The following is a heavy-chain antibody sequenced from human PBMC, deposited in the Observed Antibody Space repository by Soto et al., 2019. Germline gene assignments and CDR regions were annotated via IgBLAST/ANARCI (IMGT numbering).Heavy chain of an antibody. D-gene: IGHD3-3*01. Sequence: SETLSLTCTVSGGSISSYYWSWIRQPPGKGLEWIGYIYYSGSTNYSPSLKSRVTISVDTSKNQFSLKLSSVTAADTAVYYCARGKSYDFWSGPDNAFDIWGQGTMVTVSS. CDR2: IYYSGST. J-gene: IGHJ3*02. CDR1: GGSISSYY. V-gene: IGHV4-59*01. CDR3: ARGKSYDFWSGPDNAFDI.